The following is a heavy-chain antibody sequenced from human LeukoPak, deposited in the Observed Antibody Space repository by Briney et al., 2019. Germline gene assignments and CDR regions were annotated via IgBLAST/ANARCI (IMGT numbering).Heavy chain of an antibody. J-gene: IGHJ3*02. CDR3: ARDRRTYYYDSKGFDI. CDR1: GFTFRDYY. V-gene: IGHV3-11*01. Sequence: GGSLRLSCAASGFTFRDYYMSWIRQAPGKGLEWVSYISSSGSTIYYADSVKGRFTISRDNAKNSLYLQMNSLRAEDTAVYYCARDRRTYYYDSKGFDIWGQGTMVTVSS. D-gene: IGHD3-22*01. CDR2: ISSSGSTI.